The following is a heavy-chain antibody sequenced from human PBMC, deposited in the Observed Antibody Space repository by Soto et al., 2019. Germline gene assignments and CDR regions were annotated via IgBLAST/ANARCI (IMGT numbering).Heavy chain of an antibody. CDR3: ARDNPIQLWSSNGMDV. Sequence: QVQLQESGPGLVKPSQTLSLTCTVSGGSISSGDYYWSWIRQPPGKGLEWIGYIYYSGSTYYNPSLKSRVTISVDTSKNQFSLKLSSVTAADTAVYYCARDNPIQLWSSNGMDVWGQGTTVTVSS. D-gene: IGHD5-18*01. J-gene: IGHJ6*02. V-gene: IGHV4-30-4*01. CDR1: GGSISSGDYY. CDR2: IYYSGST.